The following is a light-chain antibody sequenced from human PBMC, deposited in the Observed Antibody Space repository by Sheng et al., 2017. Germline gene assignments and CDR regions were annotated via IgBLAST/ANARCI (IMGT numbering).Light chain of an antibody. CDR3: QQRSNWPRIT. V-gene: IGKV3-15*01. CDR2: GAS. J-gene: IGKJ5*01. Sequence: EIALTQFPATLSVSPGERATLSCRASQSLSTHLAWYQQKPGQAPRLLIYGASTRATGIPARFSGSGSGTEFTLTISSLQSEDFAVYYCQQRSNWPRITFGQGTRLEIK. CDR1: QSLSTH.